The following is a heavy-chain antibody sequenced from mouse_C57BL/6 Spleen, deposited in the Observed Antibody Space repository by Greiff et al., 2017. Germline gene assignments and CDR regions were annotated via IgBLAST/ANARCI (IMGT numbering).Heavy chain of an antibody. CDR1: GFSFNTYA. CDR3: VRHDDGYYGNYAMDY. V-gene: IGHV10-1*01. CDR2: IRSKSNNYAT. Sequence: EVKLMESGGGLVQPKGSLKLSCAASGFSFNTYAMNWVRQAPGKGLEWVARIRSKSNNYATYYADSVKDRFTISRDDSESMLYLQMNNLKTEDTAMYYCVRHDDGYYGNYAMDYWGQGTSVTVSS. J-gene: IGHJ4*01. D-gene: IGHD2-3*01.